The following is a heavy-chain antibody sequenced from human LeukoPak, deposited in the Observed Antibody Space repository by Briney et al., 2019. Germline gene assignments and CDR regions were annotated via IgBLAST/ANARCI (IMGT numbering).Heavy chain of an antibody. CDR2: IIPIFGTA. CDR1: GGTFSSYA. J-gene: IGHJ6*02. Sequence: SVKVSCKASGGTFSSYAISWVRQAPGQGLEWMGGIIPIFGTANYAQKFQGRVTITADESTSTDYMELSSLRSEDTAVYYCARDSPPEKYYYGSGSYYPYYYYGMDVWGQGTTVTVSS. CDR3: ARDSPPEKYYYGSGSYYPYYYYGMDV. V-gene: IGHV1-69*13. D-gene: IGHD3-10*01.